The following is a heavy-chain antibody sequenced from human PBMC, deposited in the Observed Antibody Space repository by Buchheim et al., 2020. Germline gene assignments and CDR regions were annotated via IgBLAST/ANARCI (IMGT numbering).Heavy chain of an antibody. V-gene: IGHV3-23*01. Sequence: EVQLLESGGGLVQPGGSLRLSCAASGFILNNYAMSWVRQAPGKGLEWVSCITGSGGSTNYADSVKGRFTVSRASSTNTLFLQMNSLGAEDSAIYYCTKGGGNSYFDSWGQGTL. J-gene: IGHJ4*02. D-gene: IGHD4-23*01. CDR3: TKGGGNSYFDS. CDR1: GFILNNYA. CDR2: ITGSGGST.